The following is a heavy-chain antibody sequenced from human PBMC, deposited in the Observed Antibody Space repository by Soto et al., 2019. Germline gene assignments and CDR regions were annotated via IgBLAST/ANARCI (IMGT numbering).Heavy chain of an antibody. Sequence: EVQLVESGGGLVQPGGSLRLSCAASGFTFSDHYMDWVRQAPGKGLEWVGRSKNKADSYTTEYAASVKGRFTISRDGSKNALFLQMIRLKTEDTAVYYCTVWGSGNDFGAAWGQGILVTVSS. J-gene: IGHJ4*02. CDR2: SKNKADSYTT. CDR3: TVWGSGNDFGAA. D-gene: IGHD3-10*01. CDR1: GFTFSDHY. V-gene: IGHV3-72*01.